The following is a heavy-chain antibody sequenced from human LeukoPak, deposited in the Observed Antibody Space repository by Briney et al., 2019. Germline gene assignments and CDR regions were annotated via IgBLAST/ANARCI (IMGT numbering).Heavy chain of an antibody. CDR2: ISGRTGGT. J-gene: IGHJ4*02. CDR1: GFTFNTNA. CDR3: AKCGNSGCHLIDY. D-gene: IGHD5-12*01. Sequence: GGSLRLSCAASGFTFNTNAMSWVRQAPGKGLEWVSAISGRTGGTYYADSVKGRFTISRDNSKSTLYLQMDRLRAEDTAVYYCAKCGNSGCHLIDYWGQGTLVTVSS. V-gene: IGHV3-23*01.